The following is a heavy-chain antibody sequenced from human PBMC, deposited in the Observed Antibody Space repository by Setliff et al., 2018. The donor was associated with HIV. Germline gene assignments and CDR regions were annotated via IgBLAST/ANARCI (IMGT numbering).Heavy chain of an antibody. CDR1: GFTFSNAW. CDR2: IKSKTDGGTT. J-gene: IGHJ6*03. Sequence: GGSLRLSCAASGFTFSNAWMSWVRQAPGKGLEWVGRIKSKTDGGTTDYAAPVKGRFAISRDDSKNTLYLQMNSLKTEDTAVYYCTTDVFGYSSSWYYYYYMDVWGKGTTVTVSS. CDR3: TTDVFGYSSSWYYYYYMDV. D-gene: IGHD6-13*01. V-gene: IGHV3-15*01.